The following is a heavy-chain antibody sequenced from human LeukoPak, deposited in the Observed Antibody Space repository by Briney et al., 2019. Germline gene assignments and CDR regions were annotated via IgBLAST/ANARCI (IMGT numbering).Heavy chain of an antibody. V-gene: IGHV3-23*01. D-gene: IGHD3-3*01. Sequence: QTGGSLRLSCAASGFTFSSYGMHWVRQAPGKGLEWVSAISGSGGSTYYADSVKGRFTISRDNSKNTLYLQMNSLRAEDTAVYYCAKGDRPLGPTLEYYFDYWGQGTLVTVSS. CDR2: ISGSGGST. J-gene: IGHJ4*02. CDR3: AKGDRPLGPTLEYYFDY. CDR1: GFTFSSYG.